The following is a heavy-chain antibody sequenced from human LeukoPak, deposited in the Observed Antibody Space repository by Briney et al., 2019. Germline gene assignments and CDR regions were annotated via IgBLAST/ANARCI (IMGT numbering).Heavy chain of an antibody. CDR3: ARGHHYFVSGSYYNF. J-gene: IGHJ4*02. Sequence: ASVKVSCKASGYSFTGYYMHWVRQAPGQGLEWMGWINPNSGDTNYAQKFQGRVTMTRDTSISTAYMELSRLTSDDTAVFYCARGHHYFVSGSYYNFWGQGTLVTVSS. V-gene: IGHV1-2*02. CDR2: INPNSGDT. CDR1: GYSFTGYY. D-gene: IGHD3-10*01.